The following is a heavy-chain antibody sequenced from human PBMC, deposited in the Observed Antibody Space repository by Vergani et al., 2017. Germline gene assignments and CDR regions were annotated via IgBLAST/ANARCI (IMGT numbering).Heavy chain of an antibody. Sequence: EVQLLESGGGLVQPGGSLRLSCAASGFTFSSYAMSWVRQAPGKGLEWVSAISGSGGSTYYADSVKGRFTISSDNSKNTLYLQMKSLRAEDTAVYYCAKDLVWQWLEEYFDYWGQGTLVTVSS. D-gene: IGHD6-19*01. CDR1: GFTFSSYA. CDR3: AKDLVWQWLEEYFDY. CDR2: ISGSGGST. J-gene: IGHJ4*02. V-gene: IGHV3-23*01.